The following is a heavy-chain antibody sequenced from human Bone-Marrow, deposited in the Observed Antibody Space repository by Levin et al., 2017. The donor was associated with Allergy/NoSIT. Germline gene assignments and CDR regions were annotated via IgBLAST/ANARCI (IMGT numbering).Heavy chain of an antibody. V-gene: IGHV4-39*01. CDR2: IYYSGST. CDR1: GGSISSSSYY. Sequence: GSLRLSCTVSGGSISSSSYYWGWIRQPPGKGLEWIGSIYYSGSTYYNPSLKSRVTISVDTSKNQFSLKLSSVTAADTAVYYCARHVQGENCSGGSCYVWFDPWGQGTLVTVSS. J-gene: IGHJ5*02. CDR3: ARHVQGENCSGGSCYVWFDP. D-gene: IGHD2-15*01.